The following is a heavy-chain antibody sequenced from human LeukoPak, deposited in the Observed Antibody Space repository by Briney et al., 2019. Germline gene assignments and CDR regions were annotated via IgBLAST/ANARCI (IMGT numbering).Heavy chain of an antibody. J-gene: IGHJ4*02. CDR2: ISGSGGST. CDR1: GFTFSSYA. Sequence: GGSLRLSGAASGFTFSSYAMSWVRQAPGKGLEWVSAISGSGGSTYYADSVKGRFTISRDNSKNTLYLQMNSLRAEDTAVYYCAKDSGPTDSGYWGQGTLVTVSS. CDR3: AKDSGPTDSGY. V-gene: IGHV3-23*01. D-gene: IGHD3-10*01.